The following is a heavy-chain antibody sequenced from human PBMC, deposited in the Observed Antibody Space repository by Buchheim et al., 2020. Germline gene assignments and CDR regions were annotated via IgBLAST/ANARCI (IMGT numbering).Heavy chain of an antibody. V-gene: IGHV3-30*04. CDR3: ARDRSLGSADY. D-gene: IGHD3-10*01. J-gene: IGHJ4*02. Sequence: QVQLVESGGGVVQPGRSLRLSCAASGFTFSSYAMHWVRQAPGKGLEWVAVISYDGSNKYYADSVKGRFTISRDNSKNTLYLQMNSLRAEDTAVYYCARDRSLGSADYWGQGTL. CDR1: GFTFSSYA. CDR2: ISYDGSNK.